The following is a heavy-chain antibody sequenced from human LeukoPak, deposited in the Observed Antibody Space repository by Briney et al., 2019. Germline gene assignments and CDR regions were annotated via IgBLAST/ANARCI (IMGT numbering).Heavy chain of an antibody. CDR2: ITSSSMYI. Sequence: GGSLRLSCAASGFTFSNYNMNWVRQTPGKGLEWVSSITSSSMYIYYADSVKGRFTISRDNAKNSLSLQMNSLRAEDTAVYYCARVSESEWNFDLWGRGTLVTVSS. CDR1: GFTFSNYN. V-gene: IGHV3-21*01. CDR3: ARVSESEWNFDL. D-gene: IGHD1-14*01. J-gene: IGHJ2*01.